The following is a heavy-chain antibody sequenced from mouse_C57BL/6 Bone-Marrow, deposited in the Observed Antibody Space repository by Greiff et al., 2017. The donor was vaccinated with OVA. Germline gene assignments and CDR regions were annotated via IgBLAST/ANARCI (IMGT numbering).Heavy chain of an antibody. D-gene: IGHD1-1*01. Sequence: EVQGVESGGDLVKPGGSLKLSCAASGFTFSSYGMSWVRQTPDKRLEWVATISSGGSYTYYPDSVKGRVTLSRDNAKNTLYLQMSSLKSEDTAMYYCARLYYGSSHYAMDYWGQGTSVTVSS. CDR3: ARLYYGSSHYAMDY. J-gene: IGHJ4*01. CDR2: ISSGGSYT. V-gene: IGHV5-6*01. CDR1: GFTFSSYG.